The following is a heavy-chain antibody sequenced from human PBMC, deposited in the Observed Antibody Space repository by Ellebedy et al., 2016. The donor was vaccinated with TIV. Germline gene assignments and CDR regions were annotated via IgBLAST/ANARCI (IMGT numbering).Heavy chain of an antibody. D-gene: IGHD3-22*01. CDR2: ISSSSTYI. Sequence: PGGSLRLSCAASGFRFSTYWMNWVRQTPGKGLEWVSSISSSSTYIYYADSVKGRFTISRDNAKNSLYLQMNSLRAEDTAVYYCARQTYYSDAYGYYAFDYWGQGALVTVSS. CDR3: ARQTYYSDAYGYYAFDY. CDR1: GFRFSTYW. V-gene: IGHV3-21*01. J-gene: IGHJ4*02.